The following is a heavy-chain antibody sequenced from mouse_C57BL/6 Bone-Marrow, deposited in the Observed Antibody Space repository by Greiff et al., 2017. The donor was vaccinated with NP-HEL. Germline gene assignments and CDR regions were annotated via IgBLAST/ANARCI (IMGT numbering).Heavy chain of an antibody. Sequence: EVQLVESGGGLVKPGGSLKLSCAASGFTFSSYAMSWVRQTPEKRLEWVATISDGGSYTYYPDNVKGRFTISRDNAKNNLYLQMSHLKSEDTAMYYCARDYYALRAWFAYWGQGTLVTVSA. V-gene: IGHV5-4*01. D-gene: IGHD1-1*01. J-gene: IGHJ3*01. CDR3: ARDYYALRAWFAY. CDR2: ISDGGSYT. CDR1: GFTFSSYA.